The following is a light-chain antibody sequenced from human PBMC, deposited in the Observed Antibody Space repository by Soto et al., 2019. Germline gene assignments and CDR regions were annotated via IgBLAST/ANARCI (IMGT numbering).Light chain of an antibody. J-gene: IGKJ1*01. V-gene: IGKV3-20*01. CDR1: ERIYSAY. CDR3: QQYGSSGT. Sequence: EVVLTQSPGTLCLSRGERATLSCRASERIYSAYLGWYQQKPGQAPRLLIYGASNRATGIPDRFSGSGSGTDFTLTISRLEPEDFAVYYCQQYGSSGTFGQGTKVDI. CDR2: GAS.